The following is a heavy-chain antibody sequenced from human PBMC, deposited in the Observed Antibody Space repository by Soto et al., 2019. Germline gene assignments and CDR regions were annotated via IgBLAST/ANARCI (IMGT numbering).Heavy chain of an antibody. Sequence: ASVKVSCKASGYTFTSYYMHWVRQAPGQGLEWMGIINPSGGSTSYAQKFQGRVTMTRDTSTSTVYMELSSLRSEDTAVYYCARDRDRYYDFWSALDVWGQGTTVTVSS. CDR3: ARDRDRYYDFWSALDV. CDR2: INPSGGST. CDR1: GYTFTSYY. J-gene: IGHJ6*02. V-gene: IGHV1-46*01. D-gene: IGHD3-3*01.